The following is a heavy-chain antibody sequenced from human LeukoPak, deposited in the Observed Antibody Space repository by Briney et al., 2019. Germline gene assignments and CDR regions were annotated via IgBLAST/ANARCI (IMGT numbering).Heavy chain of an antibody. Sequence: GGSLRLSCAASGFTFSSYAMHWVRQAPGKGLEYVSAISSNGGSTYYANSVKGRFTISRDNSKNTLYLQMGSLRAEDMAVYYCARSIPTYSSGWYDWDFDYWGQGTLVTVSS. CDR1: GFTFSSYA. D-gene: IGHD6-19*01. V-gene: IGHV3-64*01. J-gene: IGHJ4*02. CDR3: ARSIPTYSSGWYDWDFDY. CDR2: ISSNGGST.